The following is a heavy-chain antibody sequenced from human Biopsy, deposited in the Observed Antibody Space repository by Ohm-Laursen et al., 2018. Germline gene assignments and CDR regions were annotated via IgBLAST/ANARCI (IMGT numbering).Heavy chain of an antibody. Sequence: SLRLSCSASGSPFSDYYMRWIRQAPGKGLEWVSYISSGGTTIYYADSVKGRFTISRDNAKNSLYLQMNSLRADDTAVYYCARDTRWNPYHMDVWGQGTTVTVSS. V-gene: IGHV3-11*01. J-gene: IGHJ6*02. CDR1: GSPFSDYY. D-gene: IGHD1-1*01. CDR3: ARDTRWNPYHMDV. CDR2: ISSGGTTI.